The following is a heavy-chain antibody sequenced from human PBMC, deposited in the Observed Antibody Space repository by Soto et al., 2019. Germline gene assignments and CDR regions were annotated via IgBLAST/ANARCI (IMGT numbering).Heavy chain of an antibody. CDR3: AKDHYGSAIYGMDV. CDR2: IAWNSDII. CDR1: GFSFEDYA. D-gene: IGHD3-10*01. Sequence: EVQLVESGGGLVQPGRSLRLSCAASGFSFEDYAMHWVQQAPGKGLEWVSGIAWNSDIIGYADSVKGRFTNSRDNGKNSLYLQMNSLRPEDTALYYCAKDHYGSAIYGMDVWGQGTTVTVSS. V-gene: IGHV3-9*01. J-gene: IGHJ6*02.